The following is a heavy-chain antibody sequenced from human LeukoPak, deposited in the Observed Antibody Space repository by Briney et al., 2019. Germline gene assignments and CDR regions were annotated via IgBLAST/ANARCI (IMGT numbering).Heavy chain of an antibody. CDR1: GYTFTGYY. D-gene: IGHD5-24*01. CDR2: ISAYKGNK. CDR3: AREAEGYNNAFDI. V-gene: IGHV1-2*02. J-gene: IGHJ3*02. Sequence: ASVKVSCKASGYTFTGYYMHWVRQAPGQGLEGMGWISAYKGNKNYAQKLQGRVSMTRDTCISTAYMELRRLRSDDTAVYYCAREAEGYNNAFDIWGQGTMVTVSS.